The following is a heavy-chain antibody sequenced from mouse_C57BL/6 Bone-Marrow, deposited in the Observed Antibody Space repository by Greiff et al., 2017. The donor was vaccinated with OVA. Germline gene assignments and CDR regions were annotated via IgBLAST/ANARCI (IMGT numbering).Heavy chain of an antibody. J-gene: IGHJ3*01. Sequence: EVKLVESGGDLVKPGGSLKLSCAASGFTFSSYGMSWVRQTPDKRLEWVATISSGGSYTYYPDSVKGRFTISRDNAKNTLYLQMSSLKSEDTAMYYCARHYGSRRGFAYWGQGTLVTVSA. V-gene: IGHV5-6*01. CDR1: GFTFSSYG. D-gene: IGHD1-1*01. CDR2: ISSGGSYT. CDR3: ARHYGSRRGFAY.